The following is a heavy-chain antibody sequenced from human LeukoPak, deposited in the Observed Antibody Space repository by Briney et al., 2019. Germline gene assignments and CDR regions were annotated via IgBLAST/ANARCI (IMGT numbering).Heavy chain of an antibody. Sequence: SETLSLTCIVSGGSLSGQYWSWIRQPPGKRLEWIGYVSYTGRTKYNPSLQSRVTISIDTSKSQFSLKLTSVTSADTAVYSCARLLDNDISGDPDTFDVWGQGTTVIVSS. CDR1: GGSLSGQY. V-gene: IGHV4-59*11. CDR3: ARLLDNDISGDPDTFDV. D-gene: IGHD3-22*01. CDR2: VSYTGRT. J-gene: IGHJ3*01.